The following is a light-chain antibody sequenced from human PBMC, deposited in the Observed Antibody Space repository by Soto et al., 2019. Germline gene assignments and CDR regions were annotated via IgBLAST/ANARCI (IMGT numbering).Light chain of an antibody. J-gene: IGKJ5*01. CDR3: QQRSNWPLEVT. Sequence: DIQLTQSPSSLSASVGDRVAIICRASQSISAYLHWYQQKPGKAPKILISAASTLESGVPSRFSGSGSGTDFTLTVSSLDAEDFAVYYCQQRSNWPLEVTFGQGTRLEIK. V-gene: IGKV1-39*01. CDR2: AAS. CDR1: QSISAY.